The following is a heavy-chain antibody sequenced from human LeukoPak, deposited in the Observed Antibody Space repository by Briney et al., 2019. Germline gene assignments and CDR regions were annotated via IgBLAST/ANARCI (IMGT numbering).Heavy chain of an antibody. D-gene: IGHD4-11*01. V-gene: IGHV3-66*01. CDR2: IYSGGST. J-gene: IGHJ6*03. Sequence: GGSLRLSCAASGFTVSSNYMSWVRQAPGKGLEWVSVIYSGGSTYYADSVKGRFTISRDNSKNTLYLQMNSLRAEDTAVYYCAKGTATVTTYYYYMDVWGKGTTVTVSS. CDR1: GFTVSSNY. CDR3: AKGTATVTTYYYYMDV.